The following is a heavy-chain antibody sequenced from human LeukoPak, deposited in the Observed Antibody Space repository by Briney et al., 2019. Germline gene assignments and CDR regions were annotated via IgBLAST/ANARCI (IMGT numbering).Heavy chain of an antibody. CDR1: GGSFSGYY. CDR3: ARMTSGFTVTTFGARDY. CDR2: INHSGST. J-gene: IGHJ4*02. Sequence: SETLSLTCAVYGGSFSGYYWSWIRQPLGKGLEWIGEINHSGSTNYNPSLKSRVTISVDTSKNQFSLKLSSVTAADTAVYYCARMTSGFTVTTFGARDYWGQGTLVTVSS. D-gene: IGHD4-17*01. V-gene: IGHV4-34*01.